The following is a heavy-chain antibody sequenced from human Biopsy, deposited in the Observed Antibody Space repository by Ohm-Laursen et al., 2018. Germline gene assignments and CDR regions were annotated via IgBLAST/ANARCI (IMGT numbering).Heavy chain of an antibody. D-gene: IGHD4-17*01. J-gene: IGHJ4*02. CDR3: ALAAAQTVTHFDY. V-gene: IGHV3-23*01. CDR1: GFTFSSYA. Sequence: SLRLSCAASGFTFSSYAMSWVRQAPGKGLEWVSAITSSGDTTYYSDSVKGRFTISRDNSKNTLYLQMNSLRADDTAVYYCALAAAQTVTHFDYWGQGTPVTVSS. CDR2: ITSSGDTT.